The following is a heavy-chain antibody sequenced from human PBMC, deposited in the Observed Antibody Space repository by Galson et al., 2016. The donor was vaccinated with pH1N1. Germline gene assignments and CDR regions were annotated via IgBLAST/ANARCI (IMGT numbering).Heavy chain of an antibody. CDR3: ARDFSPSRYHDGTFYYDAFDI. J-gene: IGHJ3*02. CDR2: IRGDGTQI. CDR1: GFTFSHYW. Sequence: SLRLSCAASGFTFSHYWMTWVRQAPGKGLEWVANIRGDGTQIHYVDSVKGRFTISRDNAKNSLFLQMNDLRAEDTAVYYCARDFSPSRYHDGTFYYDAFDIWGQGTMVTVSS. D-gene: IGHD3-16*02. V-gene: IGHV3-7*01.